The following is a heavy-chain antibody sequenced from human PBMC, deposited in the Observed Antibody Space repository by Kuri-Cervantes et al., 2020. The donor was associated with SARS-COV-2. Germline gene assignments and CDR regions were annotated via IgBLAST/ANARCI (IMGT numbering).Heavy chain of an antibody. CDR3: ARQGTGYYGSGSYYYYYYGTDV. CDR2: IYYSGST. V-gene: IGHV4-39*01. Sequence: SETLSLTCTVSGGSISSSSYYWGWIRQPPGKGLEWIGSIYYSGSTYYNPSLESRVTISVDTSKNQFSLKLSSVTAADTAVYYCARQGTGYYGSGSYYYYYYGTDVWGQGTTVTVSS. J-gene: IGHJ6*02. CDR1: GGSISSSSYY. D-gene: IGHD3-10*01.